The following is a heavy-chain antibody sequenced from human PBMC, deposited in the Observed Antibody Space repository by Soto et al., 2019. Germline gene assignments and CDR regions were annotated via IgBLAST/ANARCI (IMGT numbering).Heavy chain of an antibody. CDR1: GGSISSGGYY. V-gene: IGHV4-31*03. CDR3: ASNRFSGSYYYFDY. D-gene: IGHD1-26*01. CDR2: IYYSGST. Sequence: SETLSLTCTVSGGSISSGGYYWSWIRQHPGKGLEWIGYIYYSGSTYYNPSLKSRVTISVDTSKNQFSLKLSSVTAADTAVYYCASNRFSGSYYYFDYWGQGTLVTVSS. J-gene: IGHJ4*02.